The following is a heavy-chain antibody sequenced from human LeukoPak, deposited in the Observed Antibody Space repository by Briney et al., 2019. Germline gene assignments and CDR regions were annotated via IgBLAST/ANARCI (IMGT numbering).Heavy chain of an antibody. Sequence: AGGSLRLSCTASGFTFSDYWMSWVRQAPGRRLEWVANIKQDGSEQYYADSVKGRFTVSRDNAKNSLYLQMNSLRAEDTAVYYCARNRDGNYPDYFDYWGQGTLVTVSS. D-gene: IGHD1-7*01. J-gene: IGHJ4*02. CDR2: IKQDGSEQ. V-gene: IGHV3-7*01. CDR1: GFTFSDYW. CDR3: ARNRDGNYPDYFDY.